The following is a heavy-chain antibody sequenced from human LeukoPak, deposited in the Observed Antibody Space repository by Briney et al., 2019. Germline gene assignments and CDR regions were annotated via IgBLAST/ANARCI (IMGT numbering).Heavy chain of an antibody. D-gene: IGHD6-19*01. CDR3: ARQGYKSGWYPTFDF. V-gene: IGHV4-59*01. CDR1: GDSIGTYY. J-gene: IGHJ4*02. Sequence: PSETLSLTCTVSGDSIGTYYWSWIRRPPGKGLWWIGHVYYAGITDYNPSLQSRVTISVDPSRNQLSLKLNSVTAADTAVYYCARQGYKSGWYPTFDFWGPGTQVIVSS. CDR2: VYYAGIT.